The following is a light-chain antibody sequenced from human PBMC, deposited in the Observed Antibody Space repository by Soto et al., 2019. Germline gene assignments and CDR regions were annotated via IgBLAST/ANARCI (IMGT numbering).Light chain of an antibody. Sequence: EIVMTQSPATLSLSPGERATLSCRASQSVRSSSLSWYQHKPGQAPRLLIHGASTRATGIPARFSGSGSGTDFTLTISSLQPEDYAVYYCQQDSGLPLTFGGGTKVEIK. CDR3: QQDSGLPLT. CDR1: QSVRSSS. CDR2: GAS. J-gene: IGKJ4*01. V-gene: IGKV3D-7*01.